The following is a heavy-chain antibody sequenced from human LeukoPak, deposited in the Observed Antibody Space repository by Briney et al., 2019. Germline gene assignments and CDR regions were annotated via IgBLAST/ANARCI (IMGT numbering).Heavy chain of an antibody. J-gene: IGHJ4*02. CDR3: AKETDYNYIYYFDY. CDR2: IKQDGSEK. Sequence: PGGSLRLSCAASGFTFSRFWMSWVRQAPGKGLEWVANIKQDGSEKYYVDSVKGRFTISRDNAKNSLYLQMNSLRAEDTAVYSCAKETDYNYIYYFDYWGQGTLVTVSS. V-gene: IGHV3-7*05. CDR1: GFTFSRFW. D-gene: IGHD5-24*01.